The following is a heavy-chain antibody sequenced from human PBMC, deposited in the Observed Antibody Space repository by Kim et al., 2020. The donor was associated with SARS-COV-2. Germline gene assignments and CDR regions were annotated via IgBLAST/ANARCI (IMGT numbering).Heavy chain of an antibody. D-gene: IGHD3-3*01. CDR2: IYPSDSDT. J-gene: IGHJ4*02. CDR1: GYDFTRSW. Sequence: GESLKISCKGSGYDFTRSWIAWVRQRPGKGLEWMGIIYPSDSDTRYSPSFQGQVTISVDKSISAAFLQWSSLKASDTAMYYCARSTVFGVVDIGHWSQGYLVTVSS. CDR3: ARSTVFGVVDIGH. V-gene: IGHV5-51*01.